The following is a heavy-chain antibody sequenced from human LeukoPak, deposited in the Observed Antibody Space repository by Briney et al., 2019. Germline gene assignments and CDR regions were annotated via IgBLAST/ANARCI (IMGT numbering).Heavy chain of an antibody. CDR2: ISGSGGST. Sequence: GGSLRLSCAASGFTFSSYAMSWVRQAPGKGLEWVSAISGSGGSTYYADSVKGRFTISRDNSKNTLYLQMISLRAEDTAVYYCAKAVAGTGSADYWGQGTLVTVSS. CDR1: GFTFSSYA. D-gene: IGHD6-19*01. J-gene: IGHJ4*02. V-gene: IGHV3-23*01. CDR3: AKAVAGTGSADY.